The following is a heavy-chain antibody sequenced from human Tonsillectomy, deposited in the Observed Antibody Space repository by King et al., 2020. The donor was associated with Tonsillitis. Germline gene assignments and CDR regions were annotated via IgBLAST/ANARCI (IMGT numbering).Heavy chain of an antibody. CDR1: GFTFSSYA. J-gene: IGHJ5*02. V-gene: IGHV3-64D*06. CDR2: ISSNGGST. Sequence: EVQLVESGGGLVQPGGSLRLSCSASGFTFSSYAMHWVRQAPGKGLEYVSAISSNGGSTYYADSVKGRFTISRDNSKNTLYLQMSSLRAEDTAVYYCVKFPPGVYSNEDWGWLPIDPWGQGTLVTVSS. D-gene: IGHD4-11*01. CDR3: VKFPPGVYSNEDWGWLPIDP.